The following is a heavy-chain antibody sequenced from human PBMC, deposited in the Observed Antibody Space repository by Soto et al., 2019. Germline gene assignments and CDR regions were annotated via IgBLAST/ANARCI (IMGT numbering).Heavy chain of an antibody. Sequence: VGSLRLSCAASGFTFSGYAMTWVSQAPGKGLEWVSTISGNGRYTYYSDSVRGRFTISRDNSKKALYLQMDSLRADDTAVFYCAKGKANSVFGVDTLFDYWGQGTQVTVSS. J-gene: IGHJ4*02. CDR1: GFTFSGYA. CDR2: ISGNGRYT. V-gene: IGHV3-23*01. D-gene: IGHD3-3*01. CDR3: AKGKANSVFGVDTLFDY.